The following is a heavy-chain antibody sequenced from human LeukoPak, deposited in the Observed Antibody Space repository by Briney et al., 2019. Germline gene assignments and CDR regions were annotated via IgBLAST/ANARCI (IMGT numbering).Heavy chain of an antibody. Sequence: GASVKVSCKASGYTFISYDVNWVRQATGQGLEWMGWMNPNSGNTGYAQKFQGRVTMTRNTSISTAYMELSSLRSEDTAVYYCARGNDFWSGYPLDYWGQGTLVTVSS. CDR2: MNPNSGNT. CDR1: GYTFISYD. J-gene: IGHJ4*02. D-gene: IGHD3-3*01. V-gene: IGHV1-8*01. CDR3: ARGNDFWSGYPLDY.